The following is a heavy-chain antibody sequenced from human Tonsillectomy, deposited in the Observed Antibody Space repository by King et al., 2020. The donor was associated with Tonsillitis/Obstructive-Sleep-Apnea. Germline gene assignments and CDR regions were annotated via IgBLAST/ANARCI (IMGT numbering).Heavy chain of an antibody. CDR2: IDPSDSYT. CDR3: ARQGTGGGGNGWVNYFGA. D-gene: IGHD2/OR15-2a*01. V-gene: IGHV5-10-1*03. CDR1: GYSFTRHW. Sequence: VQLVESGAEVKKPGESLRISCKGSGYSFTRHWISWVRQMPGKGLEWMGRIDPSDSYTNYTPSVQGHVTISVDKSISTAYLQWSSLWAADTAVYYCARQGTGGGGNGWVNYFGAWGQGTPVTV. J-gene: IGHJ5*02.